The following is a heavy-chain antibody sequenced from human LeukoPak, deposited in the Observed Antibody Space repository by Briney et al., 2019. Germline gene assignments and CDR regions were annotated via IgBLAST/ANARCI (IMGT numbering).Heavy chain of an antibody. CDR2: ISFDGSQK. D-gene: IGHD3-10*01. CDR1: GFTFSNYG. CDR3: SKDLTSDFGGDLDP. V-gene: IGHV3-30*02. Sequence: GGSLRLSCAASGFTFSNYGMHWVRQAPGKGLEWVALISFDGSQKYYADSVKGRFTISRDNSKSTVYLQMNSLRVEDAAVYYCSKDLTSDFGGDLDPWGQGTLVTVSP. J-gene: IGHJ5*02.